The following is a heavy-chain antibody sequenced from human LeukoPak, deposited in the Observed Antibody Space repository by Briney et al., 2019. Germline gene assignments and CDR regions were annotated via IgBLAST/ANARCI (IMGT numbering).Heavy chain of an antibody. CDR2: MNPNSGNT. V-gene: IGHV1-8*01. CDR1: GYTFTSYD. Sequence: ASVNVSCKASGYTFTSYDINWVRQATGQGLEWMGWMNPNSGNTGYAQKFQGRVTMTRNTSISTAHMELSSLRSEDTAVYYCASTGATSGGAFDIWGQGTMVTVSS. CDR3: ASTGATSGGAFDI. D-gene: IGHD1-26*01. J-gene: IGHJ3*02.